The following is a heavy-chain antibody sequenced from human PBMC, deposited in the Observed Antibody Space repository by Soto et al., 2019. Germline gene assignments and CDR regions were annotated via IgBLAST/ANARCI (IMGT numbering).Heavy chain of an antibody. CDR1: GGSISSSNW. CDR2: IYHSGST. J-gene: IGHJ6*02. CDR3: ASSYIAAAGFYYYGMAV. D-gene: IGHD6-13*01. Sequence: PSETLSLTCAVSGGSISSSNWWSWVRQPPGKGLEWIGEIYHSGSTNYNPSLKSRVTISVDRSKNQFSLKLSSVTAADTAVYYSASSYIAAAGFYYYGMAVWGRGTTVTVSS. V-gene: IGHV4-4*02.